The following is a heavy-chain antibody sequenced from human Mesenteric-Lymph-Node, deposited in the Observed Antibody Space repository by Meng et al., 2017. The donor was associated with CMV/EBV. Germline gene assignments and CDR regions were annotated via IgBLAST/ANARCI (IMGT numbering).Heavy chain of an antibody. J-gene: IGHJ4*02. CDR2: ISAYNGNT. CDR3: ARDEWATGTTFDY. Sequence: ASVKVSCKASGYTFTSYGISWVRQAPGQGLEWMGWISAYNGNTNYAQKFQGRVTITADKSTSTAYMELSSLRSEDTAVYYCARDEWATGTTFDYWGQGTLVTVSS. D-gene: IGHD1-7*01. CDR1: GYTFTSYG. V-gene: IGHV1-18*01.